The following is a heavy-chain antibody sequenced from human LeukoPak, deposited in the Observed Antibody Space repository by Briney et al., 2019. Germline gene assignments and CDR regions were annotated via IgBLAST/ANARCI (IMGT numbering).Heavy chain of an antibody. CDR3: ASCRGYGDYFDY. D-gene: IGHD5-12*01. CDR1: GYTFTSYY. J-gene: IGHJ4*02. CDR2: INPSGGST. V-gene: IGHV1-46*01. Sequence: ASVKVSCKASGYTFTSYYMHWVRQAPGQGLEWMGIINPSGGSTNYAQKLQGRVTMTTDTSTSTAYMELRSLRSDDTAVYYCASCRGYGDYFDYWGQGTLVTVSS.